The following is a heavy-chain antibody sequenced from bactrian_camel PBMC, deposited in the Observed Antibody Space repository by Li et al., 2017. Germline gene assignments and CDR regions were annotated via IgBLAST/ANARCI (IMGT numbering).Heavy chain of an antibody. CDR2: IDTDGST. CDR1: RYMYDNGC. V-gene: IGHV3S53*01. CDR3: AADLARYCGAFSGFFARAS. J-gene: IGHJ4*01. D-gene: IGHD2*01. Sequence: VESGGGSVQPGGSLRLSCAASRYMYDNGCMGWFRQAPGKEREGVATIDTDGSTRYADSVKGRFTLSKDNAKNTLYLQMNSLKPEDSAMYYCAADLARYCGAFSGFFARASWGQGTQVTVS.